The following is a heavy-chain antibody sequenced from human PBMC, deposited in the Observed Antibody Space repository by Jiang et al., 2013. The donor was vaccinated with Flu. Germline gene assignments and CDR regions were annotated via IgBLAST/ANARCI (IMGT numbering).Heavy chain of an antibody. CDR2: IYHSGST. D-gene: IGHD3-10*01. Sequence: SLTCAVSGYSISSGYYWGWIRQPPGKGLEWIGSIYHSGSTYYNPSLKSRVTISVDTSKNQFSLKLSSVTAADTAVYYCARAVGDLTMVRGANIGGSYYYYGMDVWGQGTTVTVSS. V-gene: IGHV4-38-2*01. CDR1: GYSISSGYY. CDR3: ARAVGDLTMVRGANIGGSYYYYGMDV. J-gene: IGHJ6*02.